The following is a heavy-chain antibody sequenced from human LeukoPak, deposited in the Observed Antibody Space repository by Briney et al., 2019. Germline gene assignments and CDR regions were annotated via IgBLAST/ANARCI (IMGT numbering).Heavy chain of an antibody. CDR2: INSDGSST. Sequence: GGSLRLSCAASGFTFSSYWMHWVRQAPGKGLVWASRINSDGSSTSYADSVKGRFTISRDNAKNTLYLQMNSLRAEDTAVYYCARGRGDLPDLWGRGTLVTVSS. CDR3: ARGRGDLPDL. D-gene: IGHD2-21*02. J-gene: IGHJ2*01. CDR1: GFTFSSYW. V-gene: IGHV3-74*01.